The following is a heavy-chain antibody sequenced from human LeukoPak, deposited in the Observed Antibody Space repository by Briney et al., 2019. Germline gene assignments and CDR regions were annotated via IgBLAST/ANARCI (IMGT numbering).Heavy chain of an antibody. CDR3: AREADSGYSSSH. J-gene: IGHJ4*02. V-gene: IGHV3-7*01. CDR2: INQDGSKT. D-gene: IGHD6-13*01. Sequence: GGSLRLSCVASGVTFSNYWMTWARQAPGKGLEWVANINQDGSKTSYGDFVRGRFTTSRDNAKNSVYLQMNSLRAEDTAFYYCAREADSGYSSSHWGQGTLVTVSS. CDR1: GVTFSNYW.